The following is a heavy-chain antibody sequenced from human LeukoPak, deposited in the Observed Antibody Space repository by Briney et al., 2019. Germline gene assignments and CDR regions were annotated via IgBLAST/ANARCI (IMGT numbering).Heavy chain of an antibody. CDR3: ARGLSWFDY. J-gene: IGHJ4*02. D-gene: IGHD6-13*01. CDR2: INHSGST. Sequence: SETLSLTCAVYGGSFSGYYRSWIRQPPGKGLEWIGEINHSGSTNYNPSLKSRVTISVDTSKNQFSLKLSSVTAADTAVYYCARGLSWFDYWGQGTLVTVSS. V-gene: IGHV4-34*01. CDR1: GGSFSGYY.